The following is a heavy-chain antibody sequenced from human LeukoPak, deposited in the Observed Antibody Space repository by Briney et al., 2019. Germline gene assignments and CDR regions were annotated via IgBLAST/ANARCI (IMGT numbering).Heavy chain of an antibody. CDR2: ISWNSGSI. CDR1: GFTFSSYA. J-gene: IGHJ4*02. D-gene: IGHD3-9*01. Sequence: PGGSLRLSCAASGFTFSSYAMSWVRQAPGKGLEWVSGISWNSGSIGYADSVKGRFTISRDNAKNSLYLQMNSLRAEDTALYYCAKDLARSYDILTGYYTFDYWGQGTLVTVSS. V-gene: IGHV3-9*01. CDR3: AKDLARSYDILTGYYTFDY.